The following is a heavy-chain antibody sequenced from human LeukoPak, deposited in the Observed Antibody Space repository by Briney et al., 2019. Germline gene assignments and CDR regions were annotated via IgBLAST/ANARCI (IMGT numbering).Heavy chain of an antibody. CDR1: GGSISSSSYY. J-gene: IGHJ6*03. Sequence: SKTLSLTCTVSGGSISSSSYYWGWIRQPPGKGLEWIGSIYYSGSTYYNPSLKSRVTISVDTSKNQFSLKLSSVTAADTAVYYCARERMITIFGVAPGYMDVWGKGTTVTVSS. CDR2: IYYSGST. D-gene: IGHD3-3*01. CDR3: ARERMITIFGVAPGYMDV. V-gene: IGHV4-39*07.